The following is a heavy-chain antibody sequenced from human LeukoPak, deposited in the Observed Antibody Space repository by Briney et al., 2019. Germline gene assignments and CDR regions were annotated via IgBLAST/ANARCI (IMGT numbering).Heavy chain of an antibody. CDR3: ARGTWGLFDY. V-gene: IGHV3-74*01. CDR1: GFTSVTYW. Sequence: GGSLRLSWPASGFTSVTYWIHWVRQGPGKGLVWVSRIKSDGTTTDYEDSVKGRFTVSRDNAKNTLYLQMNSLRGDDTAVYYCARGTWGLFDYWGQGIRVTVSS. J-gene: IGHJ4*02. CDR2: IKSDGTTT. D-gene: IGHD7-27*01.